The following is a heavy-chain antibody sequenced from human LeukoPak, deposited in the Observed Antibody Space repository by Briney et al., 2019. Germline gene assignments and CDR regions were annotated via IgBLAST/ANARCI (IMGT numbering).Heavy chain of an antibody. J-gene: IGHJ4*02. CDR3: ARTLTRSLGYCSGGSCYSVGY. CDR2: INPNSGGT. V-gene: IGHV1-2*02. Sequence: ASVKVSCKASGYTFTGYYIHWVRQAPGQGLEWMGWINPNSGGTNYAQKFQGRVTMTRNTSISTAYMELSSLRSEDTAVYYCARTLTRSLGYCSGGSCYSVGYWGQGTLVTVSS. CDR1: GYTFTGYY. D-gene: IGHD2-15*01.